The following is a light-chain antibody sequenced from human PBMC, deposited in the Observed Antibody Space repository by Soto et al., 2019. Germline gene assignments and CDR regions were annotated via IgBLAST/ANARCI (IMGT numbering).Light chain of an antibody. V-gene: IGLV2-14*01. CDR2: DVS. Sequence: QSALTQPASVSGSPGQSITISCTGTSSDVGGYNYVSCYQQHPGKAPKLMIFDVSNRPSGVSNRFSGSKSGNTASLTISGLQAEDEADYYCSSYTSSPTLSVFGTGTKLTVL. CDR1: SSDVGGYNY. J-gene: IGLJ1*01. CDR3: SSYTSSPTLSV.